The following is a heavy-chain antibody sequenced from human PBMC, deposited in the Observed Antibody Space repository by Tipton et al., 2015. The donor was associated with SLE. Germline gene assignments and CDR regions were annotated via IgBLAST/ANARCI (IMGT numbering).Heavy chain of an antibody. CDR2: IETKADYGTT. CDR3: ITVLRANWFDP. CDR1: GFIFSDAS. J-gene: IGHJ5*02. Sequence: SLRLSCAASGFIFSDASMNWVRQAPGKGLEWVGRIETKADYGTTDYAAPVKGRFTISRDDSKNTVYLQMTSLKTEDTAVYYCITVLRANWFDPWGQGTLVTVSS. V-gene: IGHV3-15*04.